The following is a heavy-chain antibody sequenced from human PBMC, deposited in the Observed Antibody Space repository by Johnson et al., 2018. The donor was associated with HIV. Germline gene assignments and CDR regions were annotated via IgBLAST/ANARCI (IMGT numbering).Heavy chain of an antibody. J-gene: IGHJ3*02. D-gene: IGHD3-22*01. CDR2: ISYDGSNK. CDR3: ARAEYDSSGYMVGDAFDI. CDR1: GFTFSSYA. Sequence: QVQLVESGGGVVQPWRSLRLSCAASGFTFSSYAMHWVRQAPGKGLEWVAVISYDGSNKYYADSVKGRFTISRDNSKNTLYLQMNSLRAEDTAVYYCARAEYDSSGYMVGDAFDIWGQGTMVTVSS. V-gene: IGHV3-30-3*01.